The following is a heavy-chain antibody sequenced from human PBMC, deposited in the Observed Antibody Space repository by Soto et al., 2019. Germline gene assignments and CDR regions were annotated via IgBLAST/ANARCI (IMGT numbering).Heavy chain of an antibody. J-gene: IGHJ4*02. D-gene: IGHD1-26*01. CDR1: EFTFRSYG. V-gene: IGHV3-33*01. CDR3: ARGYYRGNYRGPFDS. Sequence: QVQLMESGGGVVQPGRSLRLSCAASEFTFRSYGMHWVRQAPGKGLEWVAVIWYDGSDKYYGDSVRGRFTISRDNSKNTLYLQMNSLRAEDTAVYYCARGYYRGNYRGPFDSWGQGTLVTVSS. CDR2: IWYDGSDK.